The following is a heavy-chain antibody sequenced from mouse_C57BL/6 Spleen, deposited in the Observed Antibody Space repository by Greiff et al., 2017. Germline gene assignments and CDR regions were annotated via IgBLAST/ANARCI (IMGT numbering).Heavy chain of an antibody. Sequence: VQLQQPGAELVKPGASVKMSCKASGYTFTSYWITWVKQRPGQGLEWIGDIYPGSGSTNYNEKFKSKATLTVDTSSSTAYMQLSSLTSEDSAVYYCARRYSNYVWYFDVWGTGTTVTVSS. CDR2: IYPGSGST. CDR3: ARRYSNYVWYFDV. CDR1: GYTFTSYW. J-gene: IGHJ1*03. V-gene: IGHV1-55*01. D-gene: IGHD2-5*01.